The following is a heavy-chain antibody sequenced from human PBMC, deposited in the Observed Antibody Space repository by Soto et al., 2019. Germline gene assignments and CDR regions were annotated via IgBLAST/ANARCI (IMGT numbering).Heavy chain of an antibody. V-gene: IGHV3-53*02. CDR1: GFTVSSNY. CDR3: ARVSLQLLVQEN. CDR2: IYFGGNT. D-gene: IGHD6-19*01. J-gene: IGHJ4*02. Sequence: EVQLVETGGGLIQPGGSLRLSCEASGFTVSSNYMSWVRQAPGKGLESVSIIYFGGNTYYAESVKGRFTISRDNSKNTMYLQMNSLRAEDTAVYYCARVSLQLLVQENWGQGTLVTVSS.